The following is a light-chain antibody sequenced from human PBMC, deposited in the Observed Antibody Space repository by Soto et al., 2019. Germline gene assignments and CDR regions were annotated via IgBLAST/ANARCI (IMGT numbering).Light chain of an antibody. Sequence: DLQMTQSPSTLSASVGDRVTITCRASQSISTSLAWYQQKPGKAPKVLLYKASSLEGGVPSRFSGSGSGTEFTLTISSLQPDDFAAYYCQHCDSYWTFGQGTKVESK. CDR1: QSISTS. J-gene: IGKJ1*01. V-gene: IGKV1-5*03. CDR3: QHCDSYWT. CDR2: KAS.